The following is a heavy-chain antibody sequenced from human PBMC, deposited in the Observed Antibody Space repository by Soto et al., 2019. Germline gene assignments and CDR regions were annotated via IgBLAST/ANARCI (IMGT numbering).Heavy chain of an antibody. Sequence: LETLSLTCTVSGGSISSYYWSWILQPPGKGLEWIGYIYYSGSTNYNPSIKSRVTISVDTSKNQFSLKLNSMTAADTAVYYCARHNYGSGSTYFDYWGQGTLVTVSS. CDR3: ARHNYGSGSTYFDY. CDR1: GGSISSYY. V-gene: IGHV4-59*08. D-gene: IGHD3-10*01. J-gene: IGHJ4*02. CDR2: IYYSGST.